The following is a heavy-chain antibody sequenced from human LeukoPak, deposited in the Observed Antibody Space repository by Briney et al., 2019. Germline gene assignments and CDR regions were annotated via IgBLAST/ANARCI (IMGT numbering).Heavy chain of an antibody. CDR2: ISYDGSNK. J-gene: IGHJ4*02. Sequence: GGSLRLSCAASGFTFSSYAMHWVRQAPGKGLEWVAVISYDGSNKYYADSVKGRFTISRDNSKNTLYLQMNSLRAEDTAVYYCARPRSTTVTTSGPDYWGQGTLVTVSS. CDR3: ARPRSTTVTTSGPDY. V-gene: IGHV3-30*04. D-gene: IGHD4-17*01. CDR1: GFTFSSYA.